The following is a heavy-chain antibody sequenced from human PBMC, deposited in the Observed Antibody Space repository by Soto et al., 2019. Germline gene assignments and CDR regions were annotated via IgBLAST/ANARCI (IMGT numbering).Heavy chain of an antibody. CDR3: ARGLAVARGYYYYYGMDV. D-gene: IGHD6-19*01. J-gene: IGHJ6*02. Sequence: SVKVSCKASGGTFSSYAISWVRQAPGQGLEWMGGIIPIVATADYAQKFQGRVTITADKSTSTAYMELSSLRSEDTAVYYCARGLAVARGYYYYYGMDVWGQGTTVTVSS. V-gene: IGHV1-69*06. CDR2: IIPIVATA. CDR1: GGTFSSYA.